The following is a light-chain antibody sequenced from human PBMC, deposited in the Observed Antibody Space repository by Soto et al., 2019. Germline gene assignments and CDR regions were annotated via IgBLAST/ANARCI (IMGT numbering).Light chain of an antibody. CDR2: EDN. V-gene: IGLV1-51*02. CDR3: GSWDSSLTGGV. CDR1: SPNIGSNI. Sequence: QSVLTQPPSVFAAPGQTVTISCSGSSPNIGSNIVSWYQQLPGTAPKLLIYEDNKRPSGIPDRFSGSKSGTSATLGITGLQTGDEAEYYCGSWDSSLTGGVFGGGTQLTVL. J-gene: IGLJ2*01.